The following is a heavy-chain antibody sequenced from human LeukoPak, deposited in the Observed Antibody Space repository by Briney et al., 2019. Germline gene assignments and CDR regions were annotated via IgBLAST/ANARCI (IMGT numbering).Heavy chain of an antibody. J-gene: IGHJ4*02. D-gene: IGHD3-3*01. CDR1: GDTFTSYD. CDR2: MNPNSRNT. Sequence: ASVKVSCKASGDTFTSYDINWVRQATGQGLEWMGWMNPNSRNTGYAQKFQGRVTMTRNTSIGTAYMELSSLRSEDTAVYYCVRTAGIFWSGAYYFDYWGQGTLVTVSS. V-gene: IGHV1-8*01. CDR3: VRTAGIFWSGAYYFDY.